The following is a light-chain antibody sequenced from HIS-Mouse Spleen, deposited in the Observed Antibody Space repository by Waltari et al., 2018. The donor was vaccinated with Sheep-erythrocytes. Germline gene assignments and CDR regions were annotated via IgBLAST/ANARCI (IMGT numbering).Light chain of an antibody. CDR3: QQYGSSRQQTFT. CDR1: QSVSSSY. V-gene: IGKV3-20*01. Sequence: EIVLTQSPGTLSLSPGERATLPCRASQSVSSSYLAWYQQKPGQAPRLLFYGASSRATGIPDRFSGSGSGTDFTLTISRLEPEDFAVYYCQQYGSSRQQTFTFGPGTKVDIK. CDR2: GAS. J-gene: IGKJ3*01.